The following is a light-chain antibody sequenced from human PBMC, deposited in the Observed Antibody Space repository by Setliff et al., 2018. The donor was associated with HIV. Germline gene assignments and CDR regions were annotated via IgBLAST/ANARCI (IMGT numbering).Light chain of an antibody. Sequence: QSALTQPASVSGSPGQSITISCTGTSSDVGGYRYVSWYQQHPGKAPKLMICDVSKRPSGVSNRFSGSKSGNTASLTISGLQAEDEADFYCSSYTSSSTYVFGTGTKVTVL. J-gene: IGLJ1*01. CDR3: SSYTSSSTYV. CDR1: SSDVGGYRY. CDR2: DVS. V-gene: IGLV2-14*01.